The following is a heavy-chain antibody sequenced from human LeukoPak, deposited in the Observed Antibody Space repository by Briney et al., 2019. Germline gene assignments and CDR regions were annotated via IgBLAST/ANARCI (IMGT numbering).Heavy chain of an antibody. CDR3: AKGQLGITGLFGY. J-gene: IGHJ4*02. Sequence: GGSLRLSCAASGFTFSSYAMSWVRQAPGKGLEWGSAISGSGGSTYYADSVKGRFTISRDNSKNTLYLQMNSLRAEDTAVYCCAKGQLGITGLFGYWGQGTLVTVSS. V-gene: IGHV3-23*01. CDR2: ISGSGGST. D-gene: IGHD7-27*01. CDR1: GFTFSSYA.